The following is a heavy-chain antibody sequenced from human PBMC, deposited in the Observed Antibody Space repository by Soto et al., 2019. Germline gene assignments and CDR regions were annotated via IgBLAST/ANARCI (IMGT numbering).Heavy chain of an antibody. CDR3: ARSVSPDYYYYGMDV. CDR2: IFSNDEK. Sequence: SGPTLVNPTETLTLTLTVSGFSRSNSIICVSWIRQPPGKALEWLAHIFSNDEKSYSTSLKSRLTISKDTSKSQVVLTMTNMDPVDTATYYCARSVSPDYYYYGMDVWGQGTTVTVSS. CDR1: GFSRSNSIIC. D-gene: IGHD4-4*01. V-gene: IGHV2-26*01. J-gene: IGHJ6*02.